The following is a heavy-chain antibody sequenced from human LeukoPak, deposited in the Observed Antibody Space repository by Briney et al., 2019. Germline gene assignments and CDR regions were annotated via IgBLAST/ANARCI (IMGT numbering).Heavy chain of an antibody. CDR2: ISGSGGAT. CDR3: AKAVVVVPAATPFDY. J-gene: IGHJ4*02. Sequence: GGSLRLSCAASGFTFSSYAMSWVRQAPGKGLEWVSTISGSGGATYYADSVKGRFTISRDNSKITLYLQMNGLRAEDTALLYCAKAVVVVPAATPFDYWGLGTLVTVSS. V-gene: IGHV3-23*01. D-gene: IGHD2-2*01. CDR1: GFTFSSYA.